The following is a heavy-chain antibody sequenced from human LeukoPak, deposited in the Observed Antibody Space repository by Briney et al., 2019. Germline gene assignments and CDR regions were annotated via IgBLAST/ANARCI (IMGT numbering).Heavy chain of an antibody. Sequence: GGSLRLSCAASGFTFSSYWMSWVRQAPGKGLEWVANIKQDGSEKYYVDSVKGRFTISRDNSKNTLYLQMNSLRAEDTAVYYCARAPSGWYLLDYWGQGTLVTVSS. CDR2: IKQDGSEK. CDR3: ARAPSGWYLLDY. D-gene: IGHD6-19*01. CDR1: GFTFSSYW. J-gene: IGHJ4*02. V-gene: IGHV3-7*01.